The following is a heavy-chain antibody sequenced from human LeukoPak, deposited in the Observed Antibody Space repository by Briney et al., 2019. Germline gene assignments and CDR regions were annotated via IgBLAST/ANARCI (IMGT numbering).Heavy chain of an antibody. CDR3: ARGVVDGDYATGYYYMDV. D-gene: IGHD4-17*01. CDR2: IRYDGSNK. Sequence: PGGSLRLSCAASGFTFSSYGMHWVRQAPGKGLEWVAFIRYDGSNKYYADSVKGRFTISRDNSKNTLYLQMNSLRSEDTAVYYCARGVVDGDYATGYYYMDVWGKGTTVTISS. J-gene: IGHJ6*03. V-gene: IGHV3-30*02. CDR1: GFTFSSYG.